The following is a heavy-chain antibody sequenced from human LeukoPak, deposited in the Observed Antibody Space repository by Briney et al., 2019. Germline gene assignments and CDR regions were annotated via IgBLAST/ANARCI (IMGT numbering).Heavy chain of an antibody. Sequence: SQTLSLTCTVSGGSISSGSYYWSWIRQPAGKGLEWIGRIYTSGSTNYNPSLKSRVTISVDTSKNQFSLKLSSVTAADTAVYYCARVGLGRGYGMDVWGQGTTVTVSS. CDR1: GGSISSGSYY. D-gene: IGHD7-27*01. CDR3: ARVGLGRGYGMDV. V-gene: IGHV4-61*02. CDR2: IYTSGST. J-gene: IGHJ6*02.